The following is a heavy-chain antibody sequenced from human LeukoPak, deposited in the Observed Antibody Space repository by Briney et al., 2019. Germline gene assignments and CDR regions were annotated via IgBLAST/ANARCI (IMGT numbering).Heavy chain of an antibody. Sequence: GGSLRLSGAASGFTFSSYGMHWVRQAPGKGLEWVAVISYDGSNKYYADSVKGRFTISRDNSKNTLYLQMNSLRAEDTAVYYCAKWEGYYDFWSGSGGDYGMDVWGQGTTVTVSS. V-gene: IGHV3-30*18. D-gene: IGHD3-3*01. CDR1: GFTFSSYG. CDR3: AKWEGYYDFWSGSGGDYGMDV. CDR2: ISYDGSNK. J-gene: IGHJ6*02.